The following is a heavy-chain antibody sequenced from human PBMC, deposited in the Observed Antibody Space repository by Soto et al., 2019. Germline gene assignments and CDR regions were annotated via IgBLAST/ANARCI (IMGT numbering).Heavy chain of an antibody. CDR3: ASDIVVVPAASEVYYDILTGYNY. V-gene: IGHV4-39*01. CDR2: IYYSGST. Sequence: SETLSLTCRFSGGSISSSSYFWGWIRQPPGKGLEWIGSIYYSGSTYHNPSLKSRVTISVDTSKNQFSLKLSSVTAADTAVYYCASDIVVVPAASEVYYDILTGYNYWGQGTLVTVSS. CDR1: GGSISSSSYF. D-gene: IGHD2-2*01. J-gene: IGHJ4*02.